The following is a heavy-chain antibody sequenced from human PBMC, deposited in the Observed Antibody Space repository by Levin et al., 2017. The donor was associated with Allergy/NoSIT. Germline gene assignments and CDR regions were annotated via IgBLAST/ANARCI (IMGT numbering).Heavy chain of an antibody. D-gene: IGHD3-10*01. J-gene: IGHJ4*02. CDR3: ARVFLSASLFPPFY. Sequence: SCTASGFTFSSYGMHWVRQAPGKGLEWVAVIWYDGSRKYYSESVKGRFTISRDDSENTLYLQMNSLRTEDTAVYYCARVFLSASLFPPFYWGQGTLVTVSS. CDR1: GFTFSSYG. V-gene: IGHV3-33*01. CDR2: IWYDGSRK.